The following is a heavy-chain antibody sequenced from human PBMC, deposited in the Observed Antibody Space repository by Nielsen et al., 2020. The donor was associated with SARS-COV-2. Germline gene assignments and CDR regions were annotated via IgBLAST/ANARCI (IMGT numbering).Heavy chain of an antibody. CDR3: ARTGYCSGGICYSDYYYVMDV. D-gene: IGHD2-15*01. J-gene: IGHJ6*02. V-gene: IGHV5-10-1*01. CDR1: GYSFTTYW. CDR2: IDPSDSNT. Sequence: GESLKISCKGSGYSFTTYWINWVRQMPGKGLEWMGKIDPSDSNTNYSPSFQGHVIISVDRSISTAYLQWSSLKASDTAMYYCARTGYCSGGICYSDYYYVMDVWGQGTMVTVFS.